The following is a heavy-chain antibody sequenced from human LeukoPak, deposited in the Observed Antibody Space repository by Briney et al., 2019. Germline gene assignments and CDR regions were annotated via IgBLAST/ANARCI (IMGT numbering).Heavy chain of an antibody. CDR3: ARRTTTDY. CDR2: INPNSGGT. V-gene: IGHV1-2*02. CDR1: GYTFTGFY. Sequence: GASVKVSCKASGYTFTGFYMHWVRQAPGQGLEWMGWINPNSGGTNYAQKFQGRVTMTRDTSISTAYMELSSLRSEDTAVYYCARRTTTDYWGQGTLVTVSS. J-gene: IGHJ4*02. D-gene: IGHD4-17*01.